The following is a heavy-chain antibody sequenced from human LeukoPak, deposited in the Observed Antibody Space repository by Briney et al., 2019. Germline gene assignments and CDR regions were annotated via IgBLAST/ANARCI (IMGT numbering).Heavy chain of an antibody. Sequence: GGSLRLSCAASGFTFSSYAMSWVRQAPGKGLEGVSAISGSGGSTYYADSVKGRFTISRDNSKNTLYLQMNSLRAEDTAVYYCAKDWEGPTGTNGYWGQGTLVTVSS. D-gene: IGHD1-1*01. V-gene: IGHV3-23*01. CDR3: AKDWEGPTGTNGY. CDR1: GFTFSSYA. J-gene: IGHJ4*02. CDR2: ISGSGGST.